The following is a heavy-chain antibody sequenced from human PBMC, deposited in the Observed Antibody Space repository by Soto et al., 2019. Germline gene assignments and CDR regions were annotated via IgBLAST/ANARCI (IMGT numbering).Heavy chain of an antibody. Sequence: EVQLLESGGGLVQPGGSLRLSCAASGFTFSSYAMSWVRQAPGKGLEWVSAISGSGGSTYYADSVKGRFTISRDNSKNTLYLQMNSLRAEDTAVYYCASGVSSGYYSPGYFQHWGQGTLVTVSS. V-gene: IGHV3-23*01. D-gene: IGHD3-22*01. CDR3: ASGVSSGYYSPGYFQH. CDR2: ISGSGGST. J-gene: IGHJ1*01. CDR1: GFTFSSYA.